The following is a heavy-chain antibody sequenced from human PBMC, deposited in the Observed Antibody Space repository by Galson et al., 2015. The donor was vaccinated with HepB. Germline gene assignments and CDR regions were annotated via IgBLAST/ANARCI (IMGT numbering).Heavy chain of an antibody. Sequence: SLRLSCAASGFTFSSYGMHWVRQAPGKGLEWVAFIRYDGSNKYYADSVKGRFTISRDNSKNTLYLQMNSLRAEDTAVYYCAKPKYYYDSSFNWFDPWGQGTLVTVSS. CDR2: IRYDGSNK. D-gene: IGHD3-22*01. CDR3: AKPKYYYDSSFNWFDP. CDR1: GFTFSSYG. J-gene: IGHJ5*02. V-gene: IGHV3-30*02.